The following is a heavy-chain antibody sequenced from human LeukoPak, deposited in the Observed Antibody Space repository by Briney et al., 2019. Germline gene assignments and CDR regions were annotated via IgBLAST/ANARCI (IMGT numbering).Heavy chain of an antibody. CDR1: GYTFTSYG. CDR2: ISAYNGNT. D-gene: IGHD4-17*01. J-gene: IGHJ5*02. Sequence: ASVKVSCKASGYTFTSYGISWVRQAPGQGLEWMGWISAYNGNTNYAQKLQGRVTMTTDTSTSTAYMELRSLRSDDTAVYYCARVMSDDYGDYEVLTNWFDPWGQGTLVTVSS. V-gene: IGHV1-18*01. CDR3: ARVMSDDYGDYEVLTNWFDP.